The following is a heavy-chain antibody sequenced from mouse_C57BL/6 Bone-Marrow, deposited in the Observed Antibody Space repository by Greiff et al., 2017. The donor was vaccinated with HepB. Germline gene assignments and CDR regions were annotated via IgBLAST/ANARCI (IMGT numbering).Heavy chain of an antibody. CDR1: GYTFTDYE. CDR2: IDPETGGT. Sequence: VKLMESGAELVRPGASVTLSCKASGYTFTDYEMHWVKQTPVHGLEWIGAIDPETGGTAYNQKFKGKAILTADKSSSTAYMELRSLTSEDSAVYYCTRPTTVVADYWGQGTTLTVSS. J-gene: IGHJ2*01. V-gene: IGHV1-15*01. CDR3: TRPTTVVADY. D-gene: IGHD1-1*01.